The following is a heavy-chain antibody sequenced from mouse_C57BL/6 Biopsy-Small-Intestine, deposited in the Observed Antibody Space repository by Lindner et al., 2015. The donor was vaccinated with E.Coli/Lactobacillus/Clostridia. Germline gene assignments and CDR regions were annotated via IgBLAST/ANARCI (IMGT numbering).Heavy chain of an antibody. CDR3: ARAYSNWYFDV. CDR2: ILPGSGYT. D-gene: IGHD2-5*01. V-gene: IGHV1-9*01. J-gene: IGHJ1*03. Sequence: AELMKPGASVKISCKASGYTFTGYWIEWVKQRPGHGLEWIGEILPGSGYTNDKEKFKGKATFTADTSSNTAYMQLSSLTTEDSAIYYCARAYSNWYFDVWGTGTTVTVSS. CDR1: GYTFTGYW.